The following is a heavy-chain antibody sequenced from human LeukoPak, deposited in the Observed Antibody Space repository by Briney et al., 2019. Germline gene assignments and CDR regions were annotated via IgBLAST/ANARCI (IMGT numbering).Heavy chain of an antibody. Sequence: ASVKVSCKASGYTFSDYYIHWVRQAPGQGLEWMGWINPDSGGTNYAQKFQGRVTMTRDTSLTTVYMELSRLRSDDTAVFYCTREARAGNWFGPWGQGTRVSVSS. CDR1: GYTFSDYY. J-gene: IGHJ5*02. CDR2: INPDSGGT. D-gene: IGHD5-12*01. V-gene: IGHV1-2*02. CDR3: TREARAGNWFGP.